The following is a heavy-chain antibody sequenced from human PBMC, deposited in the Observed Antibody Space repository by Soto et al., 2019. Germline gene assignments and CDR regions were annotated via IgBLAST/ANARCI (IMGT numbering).Heavy chain of an antibody. D-gene: IGHD3-3*01. CDR1: GGSISSGGYY. CDR2: IYYSGST. CDR3: AGSSIFGVYYYGMDV. Sequence: QVQLQESGPGLVKPSQTLSLTCTVSGGSISSGGYYWSWIRQHPGKGLEWIGYIYYSGSTYYNPSLKSPVTISVDTSKNQFSLKPRSVAAADPGVYYCAGSSIFGVYYYGMDVWGQGTTVTVSS. J-gene: IGHJ6*02. V-gene: IGHV4-31*01.